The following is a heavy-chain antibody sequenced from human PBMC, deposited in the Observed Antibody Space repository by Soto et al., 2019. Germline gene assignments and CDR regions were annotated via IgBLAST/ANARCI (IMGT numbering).Heavy chain of an antibody. CDR2: ISYDGSKK. Sequence: PGGSLRLSCAASEFTFNTYGIHWVRQAPGKGLEWVAFISYDGSKKYYADSVKGRFTISRDNSKNTLYLQMNNLRAEDTAVYYCAKDRCTNGVCYVSFYYGMDVWGQGATVTVSS. CDR1: EFTFNTYG. D-gene: IGHD2-8*01. CDR3: AKDRCTNGVCYVSFYYGMDV. V-gene: IGHV3-30*18. J-gene: IGHJ6*02.